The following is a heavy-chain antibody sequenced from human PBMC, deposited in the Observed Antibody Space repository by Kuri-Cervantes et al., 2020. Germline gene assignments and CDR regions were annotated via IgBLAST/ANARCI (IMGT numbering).Heavy chain of an antibody. D-gene: IGHD3-10*01. CDR3: ARDLRYRFGPDRGVPGRYGMDV. J-gene: IGHJ6*02. CDR2: TRNKAKSYTT. V-gene: IGHV3-72*01. CDR1: GFTFSDHY. Sequence: GESLKISCAASGFTFSDHYMDWVRQAPGKGLEWVGRTRNKAKSYTTEYAASVKDRFTISRDDSKNSLYLQMNSLKTEDTAVYYCARDLRYRFGPDRGVPGRYGMDVWGQGTTVTVSS.